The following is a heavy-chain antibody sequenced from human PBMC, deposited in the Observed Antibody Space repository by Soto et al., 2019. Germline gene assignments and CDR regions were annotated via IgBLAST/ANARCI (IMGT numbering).Heavy chain of an antibody. J-gene: IGHJ2*01. Sequence: GASVKVSCKASGYTFTSYGISWVRQAPGQGLEWMGRIIPILGIANYAQKFQGRVTITADKSTSTAYMELSSLRSEDTAVYYCARRAANGYFDLWGRGTLVTVSS. CDR1: GYTFTSYG. CDR2: IIPILGIA. V-gene: IGHV1-69*04. CDR3: ARRAANGYFDL.